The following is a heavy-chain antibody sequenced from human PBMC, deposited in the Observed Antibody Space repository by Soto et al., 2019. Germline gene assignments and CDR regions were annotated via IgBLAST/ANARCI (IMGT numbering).Heavy chain of an antibody. CDR1: GGSSSGYY. J-gene: IGHJ6*02. Sequence: TSETLSLTCAVYGGSSSGYYWSWIRQPPGKGLEWIGEINHSGSTNYNPSLKSRVTISVDTSNNQFSLKLSSVTAADTAVYYCARGQGSWRHGGTYYYYRMDVWGRGTTVTVSS. D-gene: IGHD6-13*01. CDR2: INHSGST. CDR3: ARGQGSWRHGGTYYYYRMDV. V-gene: IGHV4-34*01.